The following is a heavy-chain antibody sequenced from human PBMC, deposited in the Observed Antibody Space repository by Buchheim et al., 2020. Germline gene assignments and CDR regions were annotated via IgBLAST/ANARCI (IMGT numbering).Heavy chain of an antibody. Sequence: QLQLQESGPGLVKPSETLSLTCSVSGGSISRTIYYWGWIRQPPGKGLEWIGSIYHDGSSYYNPSLKSRVNLSAETAKNQFSLKLSSVTAADTAVYYCASPFTSSYDFDYWGQGTL. D-gene: IGHD3-16*01. CDR3: ASPFTSSYDFDY. CDR1: GGSISRTIYY. V-gene: IGHV4-39*01. CDR2: IYHDGSS. J-gene: IGHJ4*02.